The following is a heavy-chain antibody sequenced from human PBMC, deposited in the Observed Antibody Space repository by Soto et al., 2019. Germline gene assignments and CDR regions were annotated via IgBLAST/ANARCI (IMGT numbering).Heavy chain of an antibody. J-gene: IGHJ4*02. CDR1: GGTFSSYP. Sequence: QVQLVQSGAEVKRPGSSVKVSCKASGGTFSSYPISWVRQAPGQGLEWMGGTNGNLGTGNYAQKFRGRLTITTYTSTTKAYMELSSLTSEDTAVYYCARRDSHGFFRYSDNWGQGTLVTVSS. CDR3: ARRDSHGFFRYSDN. V-gene: IGHV1-69*06. D-gene: IGHD2-15*01. CDR2: TNGNLGTG.